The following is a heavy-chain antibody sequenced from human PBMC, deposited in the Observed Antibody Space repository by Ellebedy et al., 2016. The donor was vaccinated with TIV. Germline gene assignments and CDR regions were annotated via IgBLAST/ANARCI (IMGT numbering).Heavy chain of an antibody. CDR2: INTDGSST. V-gene: IGHV3-74*01. CDR1: GFTFSSNW. D-gene: IGHD1-26*01. CDR3: ARDLTGTYYGRFDS. Sequence: GGSLRLSCAASGFTFSSNWMHWVRQAPGKGLVWVSRINTDGSSTAYVDSVKGRFTVSRDNAKNTLYLQLNSLRAEDTAVYYCARDLTGTYYGRFDSWGQGTLVTVSS. J-gene: IGHJ4*02.